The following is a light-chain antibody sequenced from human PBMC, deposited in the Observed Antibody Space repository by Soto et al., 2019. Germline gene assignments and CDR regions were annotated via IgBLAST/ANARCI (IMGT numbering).Light chain of an antibody. CDR2: AAS. J-gene: IGKJ5*01. CDR1: QSLNRW. Sequence: DIEMRQSPSSLSASVGDRVTITCRASQSLNRWLAWYQQKPGKAPKLLIYAASSLQSGVPSRFSGSGFGTDFTLTISSLQPEDSAIYYCQQADTFPITFGQGTRLEIK. CDR3: QQADTFPIT. V-gene: IGKV1-12*01.